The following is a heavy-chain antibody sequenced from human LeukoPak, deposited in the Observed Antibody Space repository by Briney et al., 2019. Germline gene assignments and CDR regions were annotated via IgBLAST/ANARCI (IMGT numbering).Heavy chain of an antibody. Sequence: GASVKVSCKASGYTFTTYGISWVRQAPGQGLEWMGLISAYNDNTKYAQNLQGRVTMTTDTSTSTAYMELRSLRSDDTAAYYCARDRDSGSYFGSFDYWGQGALVTVSS. CDR1: GYTFTTYG. CDR3: ARDRDSGSYFGSFDY. CDR2: ISAYNDNT. D-gene: IGHD1-26*01. V-gene: IGHV1-18*01. J-gene: IGHJ4*02.